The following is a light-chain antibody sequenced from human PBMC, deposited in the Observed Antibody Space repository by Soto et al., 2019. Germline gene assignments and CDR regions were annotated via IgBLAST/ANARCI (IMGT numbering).Light chain of an antibody. CDR2: DAY. V-gene: IGKV3-11*01. CDR1: QSFRGL. CDR3: QQRHMWPIA. J-gene: IGKJ5*01. Sequence: EIVLTQSPATLSLSPGKRATLSCRASQSFRGLLAWYQQKPGQAPRLLIYDAYNRATGIPPRFSGSGSGTDFTLTISSLEPEDSTVYYCQQRHMWPIAFGQGTRWRL.